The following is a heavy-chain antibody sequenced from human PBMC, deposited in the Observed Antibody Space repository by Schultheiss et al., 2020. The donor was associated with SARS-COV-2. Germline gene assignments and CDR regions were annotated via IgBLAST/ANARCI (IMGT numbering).Heavy chain of an antibody. J-gene: IGHJ6*02. D-gene: IGHD3-10*01. Sequence: GESLKISCAASGFTFSSYWMSWVRQAPGKGLEWVANIKQDGSEKYYVDSVKGRFTISRDNAKNSLYLQMNSLRAEDTAVYYCARDLGMVRTIYYYYYGMDVWGQGTTVTVSS. CDR2: IKQDGSEK. CDR3: ARDLGMVRTIYYYYYGMDV. CDR1: GFTFSSYW. V-gene: IGHV3-7*01.